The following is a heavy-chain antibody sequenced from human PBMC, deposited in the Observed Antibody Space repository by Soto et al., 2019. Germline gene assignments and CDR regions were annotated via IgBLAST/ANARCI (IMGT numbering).Heavy chain of an antibody. CDR1: GASISSSDW. V-gene: IGHV4-4*02. Sequence: QVQLQESGPGLAKPSGTLSLTCAVSGASISSSDWWTWVRQPPGKGLEWIGEISHSGSTNYSPSLMGRVTISVDKSKTQFSLKLTSVTAADTAVYYCVRAYDRTVSPARYFDFWGQGTLVTVSS. CDR3: VRAYDRTVSPARYFDF. J-gene: IGHJ4*02. D-gene: IGHD3-22*01. CDR2: ISHSGST.